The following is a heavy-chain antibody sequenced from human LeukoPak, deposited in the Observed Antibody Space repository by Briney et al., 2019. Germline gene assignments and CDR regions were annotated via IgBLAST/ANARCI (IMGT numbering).Heavy chain of an antibody. CDR2: TSDTGGT. CDR3: ARFLGSGSRYFDY. D-gene: IGHD3-16*01. CDR1: GGSISDYF. J-gene: IGHJ4*02. V-gene: IGHV4-59*01. Sequence: SETLSLTRTVSGGSISDYFWSWIRQPPGKGLEWIAYTSDTGGTDYNPSLKSRVTISLDKSKNQFSLKLSSMTAADTAVFYCARFLGSGSRYFDYWGQGTLVTVSS.